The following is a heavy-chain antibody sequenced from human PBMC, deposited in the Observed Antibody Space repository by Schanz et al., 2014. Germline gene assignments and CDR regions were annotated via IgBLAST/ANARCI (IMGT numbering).Heavy chain of an antibody. J-gene: IGHJ5*02. Sequence: QVQLVESGGGVVQFGRSLRLSCVASGFTFSSYGMHWVRQAPGKGLEWVAVIWYDENNKYYADSVKGRFTISRDNAKNSLFLQMNSLRVEDTAVYYCARDLEGYDGGGGGFDPWGQGTLXTVSS. CDR3: ARDLEGYDGGGGGFDP. CDR1: GFTFSSYG. CDR2: IWYDENNK. D-gene: IGHD2-21*01. V-gene: IGHV3-33*01.